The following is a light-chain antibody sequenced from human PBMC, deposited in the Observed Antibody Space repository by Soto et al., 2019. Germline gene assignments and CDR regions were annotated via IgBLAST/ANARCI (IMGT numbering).Light chain of an antibody. Sequence: QSALTQPASVSGSPGQSITISCTGPNSDVGDYNYVSWYQQYPGKAPKLMIFAAINRPSGISNRFSGSKSGNTASLTISGLQAEDEADYFCASYINRSSRVFGGGTKLTVL. V-gene: IGLV2-14*01. CDR3: ASYINRSSRV. J-gene: IGLJ3*02. CDR2: AAI. CDR1: NSDVGDYNY.